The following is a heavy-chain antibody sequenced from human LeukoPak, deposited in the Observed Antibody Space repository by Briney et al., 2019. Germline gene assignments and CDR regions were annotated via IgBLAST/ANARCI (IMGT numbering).Heavy chain of an antibody. D-gene: IGHD6-19*01. Sequence: ASVKVSCKASGYTFTSYDINWVRQATGQGLEWMGWMNPNSGNTGYAQKFQGRVTMTRNTSISTAYMELSSLRSEDTAVYYCARARTLTLIAVLSYWGQGTLVTVSS. J-gene: IGHJ4*02. CDR1: GYTFTSYD. CDR3: ARARTLTLIAVLSY. CDR2: MNPNSGNT. V-gene: IGHV1-8*01.